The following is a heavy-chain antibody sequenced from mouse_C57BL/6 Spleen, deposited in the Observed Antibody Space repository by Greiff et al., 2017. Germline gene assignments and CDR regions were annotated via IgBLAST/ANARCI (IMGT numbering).Heavy chain of an antibody. J-gene: IGHJ2*01. D-gene: IGHD1-1*01. CDR1: GYTFTNYW. CDR2: IYPGGGYT. Sequence: VQLQQSGAELVRPGTSVKMSCKASGYTFTNYWIGWAKQRPGHGLAWIGDIYPGGGYTNYNEKFKGKATLTADKSSSTAYMQFSSLTSEDSAIYYCARSGYYGSSYGYWGQGTTLTVSS. CDR3: ARSGYYGSSYGY. V-gene: IGHV1-63*01.